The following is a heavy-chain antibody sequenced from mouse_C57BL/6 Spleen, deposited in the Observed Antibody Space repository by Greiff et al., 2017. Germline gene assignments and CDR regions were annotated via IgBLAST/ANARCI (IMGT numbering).Heavy chain of an antibody. J-gene: IGHJ4*01. Sequence: EVKLQQSGPELVKPGASVKISCKASGYTFTDYYMNWVKQSHGKSLEWIGDINPNNGGTSYNQKFKGKATLTVDKSSSTAYMELRSLTSEDSAVYYCARFTTVVAPYAMDYWGQGTSVTVSS. D-gene: IGHD1-1*01. CDR2: INPNNGGT. V-gene: IGHV1-26*01. CDR3: ARFTTVVAPYAMDY. CDR1: GYTFTDYY.